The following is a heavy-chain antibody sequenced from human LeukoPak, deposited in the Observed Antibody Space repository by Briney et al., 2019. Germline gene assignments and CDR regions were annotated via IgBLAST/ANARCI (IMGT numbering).Heavy chain of an antibody. J-gene: IGHJ4*02. CDR3: ARAVPAADY. CDR1: GYTFTSNG. D-gene: IGHD2-2*01. Sequence: GASVKVSCKASGYTFTSNGFSWVRQAPGRGLEWMGWINVNSGKTSYVQKFQGRVTMTTDTSTSTAYMGLRSLTSDDTAVYYCARAVPAADYWGQGTLVTVSA. CDR2: INVNSGKT. V-gene: IGHV1-18*01.